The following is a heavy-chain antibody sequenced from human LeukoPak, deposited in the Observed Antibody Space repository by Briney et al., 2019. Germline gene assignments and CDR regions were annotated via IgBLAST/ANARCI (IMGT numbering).Heavy chain of an antibody. CDR3: ARAGCSSISCYWIEYNWFDP. V-gene: IGHV3-21*01. J-gene: IGHJ5*02. CDR1: GFTFSSYT. Sequence: GGSLRLSCAASGFTFSSYTMNWVRQAPGKGLEWVSSISSSSGYIYYADSVKGRFTISRDNAKNSLYLQMNSLRAEDTAVYYCARAGCSSISCYWIEYNWFDPWGQGTLVTVSS. D-gene: IGHD2-2*01. CDR2: ISSSSGYI.